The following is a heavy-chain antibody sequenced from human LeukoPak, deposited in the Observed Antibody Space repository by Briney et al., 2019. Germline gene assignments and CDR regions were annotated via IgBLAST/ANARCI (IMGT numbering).Heavy chain of an antibody. Sequence: GGSLRLSCTASGFSFSDFGMSWVRQAPGKGLEWVSAISGSGSTTYYADSVKGRFTISRDNSKGTVSLQMNSLRPEDTAVYYCAKDDAWLQYGDWGRGTLVTVSS. CDR2: ISGSGSTT. V-gene: IGHV3-23*01. D-gene: IGHD5-24*01. CDR3: AKDDAWLQYGD. CDR1: GFSFSDFG. J-gene: IGHJ4*02.